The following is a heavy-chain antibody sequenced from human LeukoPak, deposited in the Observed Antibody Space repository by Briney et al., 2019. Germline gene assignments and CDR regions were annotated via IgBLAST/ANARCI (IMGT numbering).Heavy chain of an antibody. CDR3: AKASYYYDSSDRFDY. D-gene: IGHD3-22*01. V-gene: IGHV3-23*01. Sequence: GVSLRLSCAASGFTFSSYAMSWVRQAPGKGLEWVSAISGSGDNTYYAGSMKGRFTISRDNSKNTLSLQMNSLRAEDTAVYYCAKASYYYDSSDRFDYWGQGTLVTVSS. J-gene: IGHJ4*02. CDR1: GFTFSSYA. CDR2: ISGSGDNT.